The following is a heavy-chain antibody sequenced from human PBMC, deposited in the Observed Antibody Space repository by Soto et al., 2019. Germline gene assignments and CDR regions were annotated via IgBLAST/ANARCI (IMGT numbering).Heavy chain of an antibody. CDR1: GYTFTTYG. V-gene: IGHV1-18*04. Sequence: QVQLVQSGGEVKKSGASVKVSCETSGYTFTTYGLSWVRQAPGQGLEWMGWISAYSGDTLYAQKFQGRVTLTRDTSTRRAYMEMGGLRSDDTSVYYCVREVELVRGVISFGYWGQGTLVTVSP. J-gene: IGHJ4*02. CDR3: VREVELVRGVISFGY. D-gene: IGHD3-9*01. CDR2: ISAYSGDT.